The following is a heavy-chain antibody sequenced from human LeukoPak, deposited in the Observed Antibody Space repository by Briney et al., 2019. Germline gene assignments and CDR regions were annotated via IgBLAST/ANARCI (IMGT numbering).Heavy chain of an antibody. D-gene: IGHD6-19*01. J-gene: IGHJ4*02. Sequence: GGSLRLSCAASGFTFSSYSMNWVRQAPGKGLEWVSSISSSSSYIYYADSVKGRFTISRDNAKNSLYLQMNSLRAEDTAVYHCAKDGRSYSSGWPPFDYWGQGALVTVSS. CDR3: AKDGRSYSSGWPPFDY. CDR1: GFTFSSYS. V-gene: IGHV3-21*01. CDR2: ISSSSSYI.